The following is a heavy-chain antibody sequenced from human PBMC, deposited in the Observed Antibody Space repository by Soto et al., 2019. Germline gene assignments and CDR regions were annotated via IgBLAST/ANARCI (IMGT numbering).Heavy chain of an antibody. J-gene: IGHJ5*02. Sequence: SETLSLTCAVSGGSISSGGYYWSWIRQPPGKGLEWIGYIYYSGSTNYNPSLKSRVTISVDTSKNQFSLKLSSVTAADTAVYYCARESPLRYSTGNWFDPWGQGTLVTVSS. D-gene: IGHD5-18*01. V-gene: IGHV4-61*08. CDR1: GGSISSGGYY. CDR2: IYYSGST. CDR3: ARESPLRYSTGNWFDP.